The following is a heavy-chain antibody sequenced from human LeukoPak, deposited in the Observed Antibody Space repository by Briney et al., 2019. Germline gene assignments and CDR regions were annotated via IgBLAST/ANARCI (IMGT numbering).Heavy chain of an antibody. D-gene: IGHD2-2*01. J-gene: IGHJ6*02. V-gene: IGHV1-18*01. Sequence: ASVKVSCKASGYTFTSYGISWVRQAPGQGLEWMGWISAYNGNTNYAQKLQGRVTMTTDTSTSTAYMELRSLRSDDTAAYYCARDHCSSTSCYFSYYYYGMDVWGQGTTVTVSS. CDR1: GYTFTSYG. CDR3: ARDHCSSTSCYFSYYYYGMDV. CDR2: ISAYNGNT.